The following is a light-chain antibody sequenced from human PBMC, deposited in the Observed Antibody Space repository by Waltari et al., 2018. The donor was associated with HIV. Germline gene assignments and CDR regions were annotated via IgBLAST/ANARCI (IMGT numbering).Light chain of an antibody. CDR3: QQYNNWPGIT. CDR2: AAS. CDR1: QSISSY. Sequence: DIQMTQSPSSLSASVGDRVTITCRASQSISSYLNWYQQKPGKAPKLLIYAASSLQSGVPARFSGSGSGTEFTLTISSLQSEDFAVYYCQQYNNWPGITFGPGTKVDIK. J-gene: IGKJ3*01. V-gene: IGKV1-39*01.